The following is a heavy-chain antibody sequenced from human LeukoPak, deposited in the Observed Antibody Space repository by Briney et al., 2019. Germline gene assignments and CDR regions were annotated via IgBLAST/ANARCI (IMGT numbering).Heavy chain of an antibody. Sequence: KPSETLSLTCTVSGGSISSYYWSWIRQPPGKGLEWIGYIYYSGSTNYNPSLKSRVTISVDTSKNQFSLKLSSVTAADTAVYYCAREGSGYENYFDYCGQGNLVTVSS. CDR3: AREGSGYENYFDY. CDR1: GGSISSYY. D-gene: IGHD5-12*01. CDR2: IYYSGST. V-gene: IGHV4-59*01. J-gene: IGHJ4*02.